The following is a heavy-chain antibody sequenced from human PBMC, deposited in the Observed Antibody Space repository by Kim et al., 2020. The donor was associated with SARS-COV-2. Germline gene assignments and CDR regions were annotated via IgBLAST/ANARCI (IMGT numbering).Heavy chain of an antibody. J-gene: IGHJ4*02. CDR1: GFNFGNYA. CDR2: VTRNSTFM. Sequence: GGSLRLSCAASGFNFGNYAMTWVRQAPGKGLEWVSGVTRNSTFMNIADSVKGRLSISRDISNNVVYLQMDGLRADDTAIYYCAKGSTSGRVFDSWGQGTLVTVSS. CDR3: AKGSTSGRVFDS. D-gene: IGHD5-12*01. V-gene: IGHV3-23*01.